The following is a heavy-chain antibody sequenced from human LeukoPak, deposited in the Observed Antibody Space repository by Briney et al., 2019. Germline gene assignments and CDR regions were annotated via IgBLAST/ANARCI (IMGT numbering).Heavy chain of an antibody. J-gene: IGHJ6*03. CDR1: GFTFSSYS. CDR2: ISSGSSDI. D-gene: IGHD5-18*01. CDR3: ARDGYSYGNYYYYYMDV. Sequence: GGSLRLSCAASGFTFSSYSMNWVRQAPGKGLEWVSSISSGSSDIYYADSMKGRFTISRDNAKNSLYLQINSLRAEDTAVYYCARDGYSYGNYYYYYMDVWGKGTTVTISS. V-gene: IGHV3-21*01.